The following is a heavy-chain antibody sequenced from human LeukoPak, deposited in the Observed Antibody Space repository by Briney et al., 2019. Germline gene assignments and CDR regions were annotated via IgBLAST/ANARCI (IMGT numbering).Heavy chain of an antibody. D-gene: IGHD2-15*01. CDR2: INHSGST. CDR3: ASGSRWPDSDY. J-gene: IGHJ4*02. V-gene: IGHV4-34*01. Sequence: PSETLSLTCAVYGGSFSGYYWSWIRQPPGKGLEWIGEINHSGSTNYNPSLKSRVTISVDTSKNQFSLKLSSVTAADTAVYYCASGSRWPDSDYWGQGTLVTVSS. CDR1: GGSFSGYY.